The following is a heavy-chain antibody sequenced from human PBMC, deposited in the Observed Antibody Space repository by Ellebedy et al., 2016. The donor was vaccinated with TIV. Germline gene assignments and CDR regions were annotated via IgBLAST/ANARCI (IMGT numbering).Heavy chain of an antibody. V-gene: IGHV4-34*01. CDR2: INHSGST. J-gene: IGHJ3*02. D-gene: IGHD5-24*01. CDR3: ARHINTERWLQLYAFDI. CDR1: GGSFSGYY. Sequence: SETLSLTXAVYGGSFSGYYWSWIRQPPGKGLEWIGEINHSGSTNYNPSLKSRVTISVDTSKNQFSLKLSSVTAADTAVYYCARHINTERWLQLYAFDIWGQGTMVTVSS.